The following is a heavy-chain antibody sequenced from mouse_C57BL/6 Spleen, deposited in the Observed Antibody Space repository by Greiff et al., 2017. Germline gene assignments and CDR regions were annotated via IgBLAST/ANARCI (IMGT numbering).Heavy chain of an antibody. Sequence: VQLQQPGAELVRPGSSVKLSCKASGYTFTSYWMDWVKQRPGQGLEWIGNIYPSDSDTHYNQKFKDKATLTVDKSSSTAYMQLSSLTSEDSAVYYCAHSYYSNYVGYAMDYWGQGTSVTVSS. J-gene: IGHJ4*01. V-gene: IGHV1-61*01. D-gene: IGHD2-5*01. CDR1: GYTFTSYW. CDR2: IYPSDSDT. CDR3: AHSYYSNYVGYAMDY.